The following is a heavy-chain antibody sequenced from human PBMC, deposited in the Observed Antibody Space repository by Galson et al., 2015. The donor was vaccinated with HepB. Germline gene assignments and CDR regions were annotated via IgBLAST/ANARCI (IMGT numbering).Heavy chain of an antibody. CDR2: ISANSGYT. Sequence: SVKVSCKGSGYTFNTYAYSWVRQAPGQGLEWMGWISANSGYTNYAQKLTGRVTMNTDTSTSTAFMELRSLRSDDTAVYYCARDCSRATCLYGMDVWGQGTTVTVSS. J-gene: IGHJ6*02. CDR1: GYTFNTYA. V-gene: IGHV1-18*04. D-gene: IGHD2-2*01. CDR3: ARDCSRATCLYGMDV.